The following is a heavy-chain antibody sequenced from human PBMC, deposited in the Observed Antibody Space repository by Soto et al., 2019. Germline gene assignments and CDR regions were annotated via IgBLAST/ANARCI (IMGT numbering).Heavy chain of an antibody. J-gene: IGHJ4*02. CDR1: GGSISSGDYY. V-gene: IGHV4-30-4*01. D-gene: IGHD5-12*01. CDR3: ARWLGYGPHFDY. Sequence: QVQLQESGPGMVKPSQTLSLTCTVSGGSISSGDYYWSWIRQPPGKGLEWIGYIYYSGSTYYNPSLKSTVNISVDTSKNQFSLKLSSVTAAGTAVYYCARWLGYGPHFDYWGQGTLVTVSS. CDR2: IYYSGST.